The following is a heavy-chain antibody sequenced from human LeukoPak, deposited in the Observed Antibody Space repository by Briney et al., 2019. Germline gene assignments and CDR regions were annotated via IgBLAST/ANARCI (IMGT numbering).Heavy chain of an antibody. J-gene: IGHJ4*02. V-gene: IGHV4-59*08. CDR1: GGSISSYY. D-gene: IGHD6-13*01. CDR3: ARVAAAGYDY. Sequence: SETLSLTCTVSGGSISSYYWGWIRQSPGKGPEWIGWSYHRGSTSYNPSLKSRVAISVDTSKNQFSLKLSSVTAADTAVYYCARVAAAGYDYWGQGTLVTVSS. CDR2: SYHRGST.